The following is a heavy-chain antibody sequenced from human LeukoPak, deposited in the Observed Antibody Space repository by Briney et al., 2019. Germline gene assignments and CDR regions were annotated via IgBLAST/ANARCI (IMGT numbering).Heavy chain of an antibody. CDR1: GFTFSSYG. CDR3: ARDSDRSPGLFDY. J-gene: IGHJ4*02. Sequence: GGSLRLSCAASGFTFSSYGMHWVRQAPGKGLEWVAVISYDGSNKYYADSVKGRFTISRDNSKNTLYLQMNSLRAEDTAVYYCARDSDRSPGLFDYWGQGTLVTVSS. CDR2: ISYDGSNK. V-gene: IGHV3-30*03.